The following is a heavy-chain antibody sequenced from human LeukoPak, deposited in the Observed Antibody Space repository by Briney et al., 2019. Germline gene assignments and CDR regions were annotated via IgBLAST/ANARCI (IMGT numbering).Heavy chain of an antibody. Sequence: GRSLRLSCAASGFTFSSYAMHWVRQAPGKGLEWVAVISYDGSNKYYADSVKGRFTISRDNSKNTLYLQMNSLRAEDTAVYYCARANALYCSSTSCLFDYWGQGTLVTVSS. D-gene: IGHD2-2*01. V-gene: IGHV3-30-3*01. J-gene: IGHJ4*02. CDR1: GFTFSSYA. CDR2: ISYDGSNK. CDR3: ARANALYCSSTSCLFDY.